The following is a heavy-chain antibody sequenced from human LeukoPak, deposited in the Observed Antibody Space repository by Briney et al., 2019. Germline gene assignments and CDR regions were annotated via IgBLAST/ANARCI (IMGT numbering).Heavy chain of an antibody. Sequence: GRSLRLSCAASGFTFSSYGMHWVRQAPGKGLEWVAVIWYDGSNKYYADSVKGRFTISRDNSKNTLYLQMNSLRAEDTAVYYCARVGIAAAGTRVYFQHWGQGTLVTVSS. V-gene: IGHV3-33*01. J-gene: IGHJ1*01. CDR3: ARVGIAAAGTRVYFQH. D-gene: IGHD6-13*01. CDR1: GFTFSSYG. CDR2: IWYDGSNK.